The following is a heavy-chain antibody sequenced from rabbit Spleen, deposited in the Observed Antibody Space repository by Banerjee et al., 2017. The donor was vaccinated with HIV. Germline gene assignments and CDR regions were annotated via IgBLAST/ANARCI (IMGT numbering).Heavy chain of an antibody. D-gene: IGHD1-1*01. CDR3: ARDRVGNSGRLGWLDL. CDR2: INAATAKP. J-gene: IGHJ5*01. CDR1: GFSFGDRDV. Sequence: QEQLVESGGGLVQPEGSLTLTCKASGFSFGDRDVMCWVRQAPGKGLEWIACINAATAKPVYATWAKGRFTISRTSSTTVTLRMTSLTAADTATYFCARDRVGNSGRLGWLDLWGPGTLVTVS. V-gene: IGHV1S45*01.